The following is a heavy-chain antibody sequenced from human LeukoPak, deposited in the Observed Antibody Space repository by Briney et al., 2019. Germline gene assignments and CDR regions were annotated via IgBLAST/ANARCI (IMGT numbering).Heavy chain of an antibody. CDR2: ITDSGGT. J-gene: IGHJ6*03. CDR1: GTSFSGYS. D-gene: IGHD3-3*01. V-gene: IGHV4-34*01. Sequence: SETLSLTCAVYGTSFSGYSWSWIRQSPGKGLEWIGEITDSGGTNYNPSFKSRLTISADTSKNQFSLKRASVTAADTAVYYCARRKDFWSGYYNYYYYYMDVWGKGTTVTVSS. CDR3: ARRKDFWSGYYNYYYYYMDV.